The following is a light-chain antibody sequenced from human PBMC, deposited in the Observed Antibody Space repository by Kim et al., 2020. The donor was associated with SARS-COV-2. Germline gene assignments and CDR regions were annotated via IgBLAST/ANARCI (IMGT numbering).Light chain of an antibody. CDR2: EVT. V-gene: IGLV2-8*01. Sequence: GQSVTVSFTGTSSDVGSYNECSYHNQNPGKAPQLIYYEVTKPPSGVPGRFSGSKSGNTASLTVSGLQAEDEADYYCCSYAGTDNLLFGGGTQLTVL. CDR1: SSDVGSYNE. CDR3: CSYAGTDNLL. J-gene: IGLJ3*02.